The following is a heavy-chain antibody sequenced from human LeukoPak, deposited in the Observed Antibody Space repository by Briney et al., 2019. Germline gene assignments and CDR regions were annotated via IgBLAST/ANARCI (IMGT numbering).Heavy chain of an antibody. CDR3: AREKALWFGESPLDV. Sequence: SETLSLTCTVSGGSISSYYWSWIRQPPGKGLEWIGYIYYSGSTNYNPSLKSRVTISVDTSKSQFSLKLSSVTAADTAVYYCAREKALWFGESPLDVWGQGTTVTVSS. V-gene: IGHV4-59*01. D-gene: IGHD3-10*01. CDR1: GGSISSYY. J-gene: IGHJ6*02. CDR2: IYYSGST.